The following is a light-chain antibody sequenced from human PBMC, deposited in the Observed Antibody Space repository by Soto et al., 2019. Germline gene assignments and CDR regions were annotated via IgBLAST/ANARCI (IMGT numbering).Light chain of an antibody. CDR1: QTISTW. J-gene: IGKJ4*01. CDR2: KAS. CDR3: RQYNTFPLT. V-gene: IGKV1-5*03. Sequence: DIQITQSPSTLSASVGDRVTISCRASQTISTWLAWYQQKPGKAPNLLIYKASSLESGVPSRFSGSGSGTEFTLTISSLRPDDFATYYCRQYNTFPLTFGGGTKVDIK.